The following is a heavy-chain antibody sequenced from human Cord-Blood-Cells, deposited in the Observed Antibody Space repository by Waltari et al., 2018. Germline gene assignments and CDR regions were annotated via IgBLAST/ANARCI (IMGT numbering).Heavy chain of an antibody. Sequence: QVQLVESGGGVVQPGRSLRLSCAASGFTFSSYGMPWVRPAPGKGLEWVAVISYDGSNKYYADSVKGRFTISRDNSKNTLYLQMNSLRAEDTAVYYCAKVLSSWRWGDAFDIWGQGTMVTVSS. CDR2: ISYDGSNK. CDR1: GFTFSSYG. J-gene: IGHJ3*02. D-gene: IGHD6-6*01. CDR3: AKVLSSWRWGDAFDI. V-gene: IGHV3-30*18.